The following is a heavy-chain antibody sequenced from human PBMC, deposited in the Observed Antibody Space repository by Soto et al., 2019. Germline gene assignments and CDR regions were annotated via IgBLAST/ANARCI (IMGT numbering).Heavy chain of an antibody. V-gene: IGHV4-30-4*01. CDR2: IYYSGST. J-gene: IGHJ4*02. CDR3: ARTPNYDYGDYDLFYFDS. CDR1: GGSISSYY. D-gene: IGHD4-17*01. Sequence: SETLSLTCTVSGGSISSYYWSWIRQPPRKGLEWIGYIYYSGSTYYNPSLKSRVTISVDTSKNQFSLKLTSVTAADTAVYYCARTPNYDYGDYDLFYFDSWGQGTLVTVSS.